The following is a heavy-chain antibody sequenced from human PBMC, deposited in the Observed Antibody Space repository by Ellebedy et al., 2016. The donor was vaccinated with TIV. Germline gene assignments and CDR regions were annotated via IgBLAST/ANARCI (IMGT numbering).Heavy chain of an antibody. D-gene: IGHD2-15*01. CDR3: ARDDCFGGSCYFH. Sequence: MPSETLSLTCAVSGGSISSNNWWSWVRQPPGKGLEWIGEIFHDETTYYNPSLKSRVTISVDKSKNQFSLKLSSVAAADTDVYYCARDDCFGGSCYFHWGQGTLVTVSS. CDR1: GGSISSNNW. J-gene: IGHJ4*02. CDR2: IFHDETT. V-gene: IGHV4-4*02.